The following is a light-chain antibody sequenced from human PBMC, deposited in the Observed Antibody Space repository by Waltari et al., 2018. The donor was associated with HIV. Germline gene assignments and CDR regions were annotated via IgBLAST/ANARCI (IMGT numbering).Light chain of an antibody. CDR1: NIGSKS. Sequence: SYVLTQPSVSVAPGQTAGITCGGDNIGSKSVHWYQQKPGQAPVLLVYGDADRPSGIPERFSGSNSENTATLTIGRVEAGDEADYYCQVWDSGSAHVVFGGGTNLAVL. J-gene: IGLJ2*01. CDR2: GDA. V-gene: IGLV3-21*02. CDR3: QVWDSGSAHVV.